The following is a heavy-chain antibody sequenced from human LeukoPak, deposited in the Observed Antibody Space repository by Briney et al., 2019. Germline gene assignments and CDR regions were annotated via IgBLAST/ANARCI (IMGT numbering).Heavy chain of an antibody. CDR3: ARGRGPTIWYFDL. J-gene: IGHJ2*01. Sequence: SSETLSLTCTVSGGSMTSYYWSWIRQPPGKGLEWIGYIYYSGSTNYNPSLKSQVTMSVDTSKNQFSLKLSSVTAADAAVYYCARGRGPTIWYFDLWGRGTLVTVSS. V-gene: IGHV4-59*01. CDR1: GGSMTSYY. CDR2: IYYSGST. D-gene: IGHD3-10*01.